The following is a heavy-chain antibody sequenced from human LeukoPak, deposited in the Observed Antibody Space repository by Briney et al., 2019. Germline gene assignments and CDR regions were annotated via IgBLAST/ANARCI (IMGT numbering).Heavy chain of an antibody. D-gene: IGHD2/OR15-2a*01. CDR3: ARGEFGDYYYFCMDV. V-gene: IGHV3-21*01. J-gene: IGHJ6*03. Sequence: SGGSLRLSCAASGFTFSSYSMNWVRQAPGKGLEWVSSITSSNNYIYYGDSVKGRFTISRDDAKNSLFLQMNSLRAEDTATYYCARGEFGDYYYFCMDVWGKGTTVTVSS. CDR1: GFTFSSYS. CDR2: ITSSNNYI.